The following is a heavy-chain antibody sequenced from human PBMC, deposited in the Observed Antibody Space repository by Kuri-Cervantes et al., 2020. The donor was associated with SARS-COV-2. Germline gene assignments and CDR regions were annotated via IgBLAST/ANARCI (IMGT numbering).Heavy chain of an antibody. CDR1: GSTFSSYA. CDR2: ISYDGSNK. CDR3: ARDHRIAVAALDY. Sequence: GGSLRLSCAASGSTFSSYAMHWVRQAPGKGLEWVAVISYDGSNKYYADSVKGRFTISRDNSKNTLYLQMNSLRAEDTAVYYCARDHRIAVAALDYWGQGTLVTVSS. V-gene: IGHV3-30-3*01. J-gene: IGHJ4*02. D-gene: IGHD6-19*01.